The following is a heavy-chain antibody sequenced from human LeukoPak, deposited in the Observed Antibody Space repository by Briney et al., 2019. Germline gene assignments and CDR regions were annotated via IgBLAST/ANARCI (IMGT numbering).Heavy chain of an antibody. J-gene: IGHJ4*02. CDR2: IKSKTDGGTT. CDR1: GFTFINAW. D-gene: IGHD2-2*01. Sequence: GGSLRLSCAASGFTFINAWMSWVRQAPGKGLEWVGRIKSKTDGGTTDYAAPVKGRFTISRDDSKNTLYLQMNSLKTEDTAVYFCATIPPGRYCSSPSRYWGHWGQGTLVTVSS. V-gene: IGHV3-15*01. CDR3: ATIPPGRYCSSPSRYWGH.